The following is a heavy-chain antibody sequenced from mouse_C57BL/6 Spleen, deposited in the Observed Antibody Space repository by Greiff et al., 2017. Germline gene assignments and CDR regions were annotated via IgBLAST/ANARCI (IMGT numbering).Heavy chain of an antibody. Sequence: EVQLQQSGPELVKPGDSVKISCKASGYSFTGYFMNWVMQSHGKSLEWIGRINPYNGDTFYNQKFKGKATLTVDKSSSTAHMELRSLTSEDSAVYYCARTHYGSGYFDVWGTGTTVTVSS. CDR1: GYSFTGYF. J-gene: IGHJ1*03. D-gene: IGHD1-1*01. V-gene: IGHV1-20*01. CDR3: ARTHYGSGYFDV. CDR2: INPYNGDT.